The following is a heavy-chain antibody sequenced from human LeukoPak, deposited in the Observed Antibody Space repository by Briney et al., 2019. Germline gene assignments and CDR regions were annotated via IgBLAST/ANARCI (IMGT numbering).Heavy chain of an antibody. Sequence: ASVRVSCKASGYTFTGYYMHWVRRAPGQALEWMRWMNHNSGNTGYAQKFQGRVTMTRNTSISTAYMELNSLRSEDTAVYYCARVAGTMVRGVIGYWGQGTLVTVSS. J-gene: IGHJ4*02. CDR3: ARVAGTMVRGVIGY. D-gene: IGHD3-10*01. CDR2: MNHNSGNT. CDR1: GYTFTGYY. V-gene: IGHV1-8*02.